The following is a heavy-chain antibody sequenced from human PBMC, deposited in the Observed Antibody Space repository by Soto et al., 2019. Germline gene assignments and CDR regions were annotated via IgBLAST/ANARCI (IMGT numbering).Heavy chain of an antibody. CDR2: IFWDDDK. J-gene: IGHJ6*02. Sequence: QITLKESGPTLVKPTQTLTLTCTFSGFSLSTSGVGVGWIRQPPGKALEWLAIIFWDDDKRYSPPLKNRLTITKDTSKNQVVLTMTNMDPVDTATYYCAHRRVFDSGRSGYYYYGLDVWGQGTTVTVSS. CDR1: GFSLSTSGVG. D-gene: IGHD3-10*01. CDR3: AHRRVFDSGRSGYYYYGLDV. V-gene: IGHV2-5*02.